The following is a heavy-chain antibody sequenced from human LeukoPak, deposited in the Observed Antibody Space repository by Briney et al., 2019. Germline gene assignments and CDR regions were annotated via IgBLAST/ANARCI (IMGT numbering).Heavy chain of an antibody. CDR3: AKGIVPAAISNSDY. D-gene: IGHD2-2*01. Sequence: PGGSLRLSCAASGFTFSSYAMSWVRQAPGKGLEWVSGISGSGGSTYYADSVKGRFTISRDNSKNTLYLQMNSLRAEDTAVYYCAKGIVPAAISNSDYWGQGTLVTVSP. V-gene: IGHV3-23*01. CDR2: ISGSGGST. J-gene: IGHJ4*02. CDR1: GFTFSSYA.